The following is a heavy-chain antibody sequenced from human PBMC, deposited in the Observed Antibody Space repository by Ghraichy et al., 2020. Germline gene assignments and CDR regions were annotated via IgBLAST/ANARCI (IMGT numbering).Heavy chain of an antibody. V-gene: IGHV3-48*02. D-gene: IGHD3-3*01. CDR3: ARDTPRRYDFWSGYYGNYYGMDV. CDR2: ISSSSSTI. Sequence: GSLNISCAASGFTFSSYSMNWVRQAPGKGLEWVSYISSSSSTIYYADSVKGRFTISRDNAKNSLYLQMNSLRDEDTAVYYCARDTPRRYDFWSGYYGNYYGMDVWGQGTTVTVSS. J-gene: IGHJ6*02. CDR1: GFTFSSYS.